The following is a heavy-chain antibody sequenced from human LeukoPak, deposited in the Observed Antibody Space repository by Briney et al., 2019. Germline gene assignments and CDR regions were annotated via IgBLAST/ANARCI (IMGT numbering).Heavy chain of an antibody. CDR3: ARGTFVLRFLEWLGGDAFDI. J-gene: IGHJ3*02. CDR2: INPNSGGT. V-gene: IGHV1-2*02. D-gene: IGHD3-3*01. CDR1: GYTFTGYY. Sequence: GASVKVSRKASGYTFTGYYMHWVRQAPGQGVEWMGLINPNSGGTNYAQKFQGRVTMTRDTSTNTTYKELSRLRSDDTAVYYCARGTFVLRFLEWLGGDAFDIWGQGTMVTVSS.